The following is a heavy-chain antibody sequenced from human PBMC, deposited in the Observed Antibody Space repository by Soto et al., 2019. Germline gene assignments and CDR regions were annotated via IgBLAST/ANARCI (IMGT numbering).Heavy chain of an antibody. J-gene: IGHJ6*02. CDR3: AEDVRPYNWNDIYYGMDV. CDR2: ISYDGSIK. V-gene: IGHV3-30*18. Sequence: GGSLTLSCGASGFTFNNFGIHWVRQAPGKGLEWVAVISYDGSIKSYADSVKARFSISRDNSKNTVFLQMNSLRAEDTAVYYCAEDVRPYNWNDIYYGMDVWGQGTKATVSS. CDR1: GFTFNNFG. D-gene: IGHD1-20*01.